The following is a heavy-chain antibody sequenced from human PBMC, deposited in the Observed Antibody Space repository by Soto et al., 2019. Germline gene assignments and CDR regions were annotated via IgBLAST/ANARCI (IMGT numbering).Heavy chain of an antibody. J-gene: IGHJ3*01. CDR2: IIPIFGTA. V-gene: IGHV1-69*13. CDR3: ARASARTNFFR. D-gene: IGHD5-18*01. CDR1: EGTFSSYA. Sequence: ASVKVSCKASEGTFSSYAISWVRQAPGQGLEWMGGIIPIFGTANYAQKFQGRVTITADESTSTAYMELSSLRSEDTAVYYCARASARTNFFRWGQGTMVTVSS.